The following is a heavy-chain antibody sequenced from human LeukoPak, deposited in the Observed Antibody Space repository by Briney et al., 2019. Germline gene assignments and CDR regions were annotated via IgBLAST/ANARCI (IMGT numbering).Heavy chain of an antibody. CDR3: ARELQYSREGYDFDL. CDR1: GYMFTGHY. D-gene: IGHD4-11*01. V-gene: IGHV1-2*02. Sequence: ASLKVSCKPSGYMFTGHYMHWVRQAPGQGLEFLAWIKGDSGIPKYAQKFQGRVTLTRDTSISTAYMELTELTSDDTAVYYCARELQYSREGYDFDLWGQGTMVTVSS. CDR2: IKGDSGIP. J-gene: IGHJ3*01.